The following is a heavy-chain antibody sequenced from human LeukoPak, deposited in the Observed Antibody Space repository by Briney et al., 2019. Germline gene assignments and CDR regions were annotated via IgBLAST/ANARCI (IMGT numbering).Heavy chain of an antibody. CDR3: ATTYYYDSSGYYYHPTYFQH. CDR2: IIPIFGTA. CDR1: GYTFTSYD. V-gene: IGHV1-69*13. D-gene: IGHD3-22*01. Sequence: GASVKVSCKASGYTFTSYDISWVRQAPGQGLEWMGGIIPIFGTANYAQKFQGRVTITADESTSTAYMELSSLRSEDTAVYYCATTYYYDSSGYYYHPTYFQHWGQGTLVTVSS. J-gene: IGHJ1*01.